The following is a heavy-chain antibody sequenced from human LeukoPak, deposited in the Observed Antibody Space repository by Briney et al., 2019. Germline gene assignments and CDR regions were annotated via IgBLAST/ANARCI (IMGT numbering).Heavy chain of an antibody. CDR1: GGSISRDY. Sequence: SETLSLTCTVSGGSISRDYWSWIRQPPGKGLEWIGYIDYAGRTNYNPSLKSRVTISVDTSKNQFSLKLSSVTAADTAVYYCARAWGGITMIPGSFDYWGQGTLVTVSS. D-gene: IGHD3-22*01. V-gene: IGHV4-59*01. CDR3: ARAWGGITMIPGSFDY. CDR2: IDYAGRT. J-gene: IGHJ4*02.